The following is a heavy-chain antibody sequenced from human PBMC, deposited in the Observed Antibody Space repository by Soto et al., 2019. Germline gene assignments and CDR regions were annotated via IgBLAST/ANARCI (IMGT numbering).Heavy chain of an antibody. CDR2: IYWDDDK. Sequence: QITLKESGPTLVKPTQTLTLTCTFSGFSLTTRGVGVGWIRQPPGKALECLALIYWDDDKRYSPSLQIRLSITKDTSKNPVVLTMTNVDPVDTATYYCAHIPNYYQYDWFDPWGQGTLVSVSS. CDR1: GFSLTTRGVG. J-gene: IGHJ5*02. V-gene: IGHV2-5*02. D-gene: IGHD3-16*01. CDR3: AHIPNYYQYDWFDP.